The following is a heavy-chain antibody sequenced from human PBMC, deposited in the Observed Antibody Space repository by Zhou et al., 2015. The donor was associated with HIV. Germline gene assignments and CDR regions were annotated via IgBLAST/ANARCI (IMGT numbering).Heavy chain of an antibody. Sequence: QVQLVQSGAEVKKPGASVKVSCKAFEYTFTNHDINWVRQAAGQGLEWLGWMNPNTGNTAYEQKFQDRVTMTRNTSASTAYMELSSLRSEDTAVYYCARDTGYGSGSYYSSDAFDIWGQGTMVTVS. CDR3: ARDTGYGSGSYYSSDAFDI. D-gene: IGHD3-10*01. V-gene: IGHV1-8*01. J-gene: IGHJ3*02. CDR2: MNPNTGNT. CDR1: EYTFTNHD.